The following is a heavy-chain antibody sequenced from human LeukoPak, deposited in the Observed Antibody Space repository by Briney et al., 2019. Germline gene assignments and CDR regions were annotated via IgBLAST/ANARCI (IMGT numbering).Heavy chain of an antibody. D-gene: IGHD3-22*01. CDR2: IWYDGSNI. Sequence: GGSLRLSCAASGISFSSHGMHWVRQAPGKGLEWVAAIWYDGSNIYYTDSVKGRFTISRDNSKNTLCLQMNSLRAEDTALYYCARARNDYDSNGFSLLDYWGQGTLVTVSS. CDR3: ARARNDYDSNGFSLLDY. J-gene: IGHJ4*02. CDR1: GISFSSHG. V-gene: IGHV3-33*01.